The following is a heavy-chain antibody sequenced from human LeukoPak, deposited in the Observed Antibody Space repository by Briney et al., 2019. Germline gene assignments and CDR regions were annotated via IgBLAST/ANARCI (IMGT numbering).Heavy chain of an antibody. CDR3: ARVYGSGSYPKTLFDY. D-gene: IGHD3-10*01. V-gene: IGHV4-39*07. Sequence: SETLSLTCTVSGGSISSSSYYWGWIRQPPGKGLEWIGSIYYSGSTYYNPSLKSRVTISVDTSKNQFSLKLSSVTAADTAVYYRARVYGSGSYPKTLFDYWGQGTLVTVSS. CDR1: GGSISSSSYY. CDR2: IYYSGST. J-gene: IGHJ4*02.